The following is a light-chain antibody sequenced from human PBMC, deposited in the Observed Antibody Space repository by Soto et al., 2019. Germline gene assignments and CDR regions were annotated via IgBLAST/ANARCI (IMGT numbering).Light chain of an antibody. CDR1: SSDVGGYNH. CDR2: EVS. V-gene: IGLV2-14*01. Sequence: QSALTQPASVSGSPGQSITISCTGTSSDVGGYNHVSWYQQHPGKAPKLMIYEVSNRPSGVSNRFSGFKSGNTASLIISGLQAEDEADYYCSSYTSSDTAVFGGGTKLTVL. CDR3: SSYTSSDTAV. J-gene: IGLJ2*01.